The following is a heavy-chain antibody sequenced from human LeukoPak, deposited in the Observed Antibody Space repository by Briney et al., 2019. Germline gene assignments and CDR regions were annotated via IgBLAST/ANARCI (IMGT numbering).Heavy chain of an antibody. CDR1: GFTFSSYA. V-gene: IGHV3-23*01. J-gene: IGHJ3*02. D-gene: IGHD1-26*01. CDR2: ISGSGGST. Sequence: GGSLRLSCAASGFTFSSYAMSWVRQAPGKGLEWVSVISGSGGSTYYADSVKGRFTISRDNSKNTLYLQMNSLRAEDTAVYYGMVGVTTSRDPSDALDIWGQGTMVTVSS. CDR3: MVGVTTSRDPSDALDI.